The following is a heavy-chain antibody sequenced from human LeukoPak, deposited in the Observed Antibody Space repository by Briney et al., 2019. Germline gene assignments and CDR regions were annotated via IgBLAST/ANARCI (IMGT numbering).Heavy chain of an antibody. CDR2: IWHSGST. CDR3: ASHGDPRYYFDY. D-gene: IGHD4-17*01. Sequence: SETLSLTCTVSDGSISSGAYYWSWIRQPPGKGLEWIGYIWHSGSTYYNPSLRSRITLSVDTSKNQFSLKLSSVTAADTAAYYCASHGDPRYYFDYWGQGTLVTVSS. J-gene: IGHJ4*02. CDR1: DGSISSGAYY. V-gene: IGHV4-30-2*01.